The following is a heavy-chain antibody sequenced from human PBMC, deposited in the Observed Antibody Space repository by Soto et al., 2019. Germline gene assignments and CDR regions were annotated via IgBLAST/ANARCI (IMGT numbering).Heavy chain of an antibody. Sequence: SETLSLTCTVSGDSMTSSSWWNWVRQPPGKGLEWIGEAHHSGRTNYNPSLRSRVTISVDKSQNHFSLQLTSVTAADTAVYYCARSEATALDYWGQGTLVTVSS. CDR3: ARSEATALDY. J-gene: IGHJ4*02. CDR1: GDSMTSSSW. CDR2: AHHSGRT. V-gene: IGHV4-4*02.